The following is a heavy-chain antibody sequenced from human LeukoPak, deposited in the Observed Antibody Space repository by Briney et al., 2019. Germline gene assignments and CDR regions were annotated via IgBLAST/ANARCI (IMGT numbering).Heavy chain of an antibody. CDR3: AKRWDMAYFYCYMDV. Sequence: GGSLRLPCVASELRFSNYGMSWVRQAPGKGLEWVSSISGDGGTTYYADSVKGRFTISRDNSKNTLSLQMSSLRAEDTAVYYCAKRWDMAYFYCYMDVWGKGTTVTVSS. D-gene: IGHD1-26*01. CDR2: ISGDGGTT. V-gene: IGHV3-23*01. CDR1: ELRFSNYG. J-gene: IGHJ6*03.